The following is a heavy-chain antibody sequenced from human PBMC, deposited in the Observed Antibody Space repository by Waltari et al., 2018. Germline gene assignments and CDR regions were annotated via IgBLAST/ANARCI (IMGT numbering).Heavy chain of an antibody. CDR2: IYHSGGT. CDR3: ARDPEIGYCSGGSCSLFDY. V-gene: IGHV4-4*02. CDR1: GGSIRSSNW. J-gene: IGHJ4*02. Sequence: QVQLQESGSGLVKPSGTLSLTCAASGGSIRSSNWWSWVRQPPGKGLAWIGEIYHSGGTNYNPSLKSRVTISVDKAKNQFSLKMSSVTAADTAVYDCARDPEIGYCSGGSCSLFDYWGQGTLVTVSS. D-gene: IGHD2-15*01.